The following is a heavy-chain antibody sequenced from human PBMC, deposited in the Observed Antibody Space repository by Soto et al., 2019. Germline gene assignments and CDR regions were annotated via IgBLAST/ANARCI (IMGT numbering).Heavy chain of an antibody. V-gene: IGHV4-61*01. Sequence: SETLSLTCTVSGGSVSRDSNFWSWIRQPPGKGLEWIGYIYYSGPSRYNPSLESRVTISIDSSKSQVSLTLTSVTAAGMAVYYCARGYSHYAHWGRGTLVTVSS. J-gene: IGHJ4*02. D-gene: IGHD4-4*01. CDR2: IYYSGPS. CDR1: GGSVSRDSNF. CDR3: ARGYSHYAH.